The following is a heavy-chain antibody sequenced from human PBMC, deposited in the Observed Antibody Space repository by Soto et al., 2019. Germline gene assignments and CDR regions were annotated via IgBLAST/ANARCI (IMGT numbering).Heavy chain of an antibody. CDR3: AREGSRVRADTMDV. D-gene: IGHD3-10*01. CDR2: ISNDGSDK. CDR1: GFTFSSYA. Sequence: QVQLVESGGGVVQPGRSLRLSCAASGFTFSSYAMHWVRQAPGKGLEWVAIISNDGSDKYYADSVKGRFTISRDNSKNTLYLQLNSLRAEDTAVYFCAREGSRVRADTMDVWSQGTTVTVSS. J-gene: IGHJ6*02. V-gene: IGHV3-30-3*01.